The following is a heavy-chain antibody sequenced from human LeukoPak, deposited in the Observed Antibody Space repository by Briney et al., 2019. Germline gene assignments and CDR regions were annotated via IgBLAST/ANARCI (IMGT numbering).Heavy chain of an antibody. CDR2: INHSGST. CDR1: GGSFSGYY. CDR3: ARGPRYYDILTGYYNVGNAFDI. D-gene: IGHD3-9*01. J-gene: IGHJ3*02. Sequence: PSETLSLTCAVYGGSFSGYYWSWIRQPPGKGLEWIGEINHSGSTNCNPSLKSRVTISVDTSKNQFSLKLSSVTAADTAVYYCARGPRYYDILTGYYNVGNAFDIWGQGTMVTVSS. V-gene: IGHV4-34*01.